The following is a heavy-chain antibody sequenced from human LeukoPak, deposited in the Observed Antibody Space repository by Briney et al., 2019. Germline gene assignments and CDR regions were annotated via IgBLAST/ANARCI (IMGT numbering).Heavy chain of an antibody. V-gene: IGHV5-51*01. D-gene: IGHD2-21*02. J-gene: IGHJ3*02. CDR3: ARHSRAGCGGDCYRSAFDI. CDR1: GYSFSIYW. Sequence: GESLKISCKGSGYSFSIYWIAWVRQMPGKDLEWMGVIYPSDSETRYSPSFQGQVTISADKSTTTAYLHWSSLRASDTAMYYCARHSRAGCGGDCYRSAFDIWGQGTMVAVSS. CDR2: IYPSDSET.